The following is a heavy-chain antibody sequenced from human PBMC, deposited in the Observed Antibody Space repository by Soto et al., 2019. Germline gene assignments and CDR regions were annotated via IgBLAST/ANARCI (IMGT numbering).Heavy chain of an antibody. D-gene: IGHD2-2*01. Sequence: HPGGSLRLSCAASGFTFSSYSMNWVRQAPGKGLEWVSYISSSSSTIYYADSVKGRFTISRDNAKNSLYLQMNSLRDEDTAVYYCARITVPAAIPPGMDVWGQGTTVTVSS. J-gene: IGHJ6*02. CDR3: ARITVPAAIPPGMDV. CDR1: GFTFSSYS. V-gene: IGHV3-48*02. CDR2: ISSSSSTI.